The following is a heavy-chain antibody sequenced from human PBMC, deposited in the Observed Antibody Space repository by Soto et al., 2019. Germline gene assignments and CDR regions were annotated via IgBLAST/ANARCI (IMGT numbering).Heavy chain of an antibody. V-gene: IGHV5-51*01. CDR3: AASIFYSGMAV. CDR2: IYPGDSDT. CDR1: GYTFTNYW. J-gene: IGHJ6*02. Sequence: PGESLKISCKGSGYTFTNYWIGWVRQMPGKGLEWMGIIYPGDSDTKYNPSFQGQVTISADKSITTTYLQWSSLKASDTAIYYCAASIFYSGMAVWGQGTTLPVSS.